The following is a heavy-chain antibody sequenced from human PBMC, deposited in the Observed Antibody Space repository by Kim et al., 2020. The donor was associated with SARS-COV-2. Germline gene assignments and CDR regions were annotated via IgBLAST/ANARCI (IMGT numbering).Heavy chain of an antibody. J-gene: IGHJ3*02. D-gene: IGHD3-16*01. CDR2: IQQDGSEK. Sequence: GGSLRLSCAASGFTFSNYWMSWVRQAPGKGLEWGANIQQDGSEKYYVDSLKGRFTISRDNAKNSLYLQMNSLRAEDKAVYYCAREVGGIRMIFAVDIWG. CDR1: GFTFSNYW. V-gene: IGHV3-7*01. CDR3: AREVGGIRMIFAVDI.